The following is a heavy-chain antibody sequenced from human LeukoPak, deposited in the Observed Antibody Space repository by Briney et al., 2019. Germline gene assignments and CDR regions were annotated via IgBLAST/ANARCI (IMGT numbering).Heavy chain of an antibody. CDR2: IYYSGST. CDR1: GVSISSYY. CDR3: ARGLSNYYYYGMDV. V-gene: IGHV4-59*01. J-gene: IGHJ6*02. Sequence: PSQTLSLTCTVSGVSISSYYWSWIRQPPGKGLEWIGYIYYSGSTNYNPSLKSRVTISVDTSKNQFSLKLSSVTAADTAVYYCARGLSNYYYYGMDVWGQGTTVTVSS. D-gene: IGHD6-6*01.